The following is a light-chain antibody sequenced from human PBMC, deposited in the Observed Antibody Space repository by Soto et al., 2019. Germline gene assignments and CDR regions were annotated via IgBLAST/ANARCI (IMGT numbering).Light chain of an antibody. V-gene: IGKV3D-20*02. CDR2: DAS. Sequence: EIVFTQSPGTLSLSPGERATLSCRASQSVSSSYLAWYQQKPGQAPGLPIYDASNRATGIPARFSGSGSGTDFTLTISSLEPEDFAVYYCQQRGNRPPWTFGQGTKVDIK. CDR1: QSVSSSY. J-gene: IGKJ1*01. CDR3: QQRGNRPPWT.